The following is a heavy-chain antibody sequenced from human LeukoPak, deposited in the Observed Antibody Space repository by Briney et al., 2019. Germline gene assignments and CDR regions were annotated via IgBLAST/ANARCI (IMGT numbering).Heavy chain of an antibody. CDR1: GGSFSGYY. Sequence: SETLSLTCAVYGGSFSGYYWGWIRQPPGRGLEWIGSIYHSGSTYYNPSLKSRVTISVDTSKNQFSLKLSSVTAADTAVYYCARVNSGSLFDYWGQGTLVTVSS. V-gene: IGHV4-38-2*01. CDR2: IYHSGST. D-gene: IGHD1-26*01. CDR3: ARVNSGSLFDY. J-gene: IGHJ4*02.